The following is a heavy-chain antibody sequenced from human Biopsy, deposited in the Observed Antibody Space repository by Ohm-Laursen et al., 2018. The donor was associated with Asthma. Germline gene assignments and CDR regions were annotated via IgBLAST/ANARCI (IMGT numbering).Heavy chain of an antibody. D-gene: IGHD1-20*01. Sequence: SEILSLTCTVYGGYLTGHYWNWIRQPPGKGLEWIGEIDQGGYTNYNPSLKSRVTISADTSKNQFHLNLSSVTAADTAVYFCARAAITGIRGWFDPWGQGTQVTVSS. J-gene: IGHJ5*02. V-gene: IGHV4-34*01. CDR2: IDQGGYT. CDR1: GGYLTGHY. CDR3: ARAAITGIRGWFDP.